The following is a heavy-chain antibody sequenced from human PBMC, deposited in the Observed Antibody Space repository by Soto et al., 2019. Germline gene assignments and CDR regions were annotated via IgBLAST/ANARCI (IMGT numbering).Heavy chain of an antibody. D-gene: IGHD5-12*01. CDR3: ARDASRDGYNLDY. CDR2: ISYDGSNK. CDR1: GFTFSSYA. J-gene: IGHJ4*02. V-gene: IGHV3-30-3*01. Sequence: SGGSLRLSCAASGFTFSSYAMHWVRQAPGKGLEWVAVISYDGSNKYYADSVKGRFTISRDNSKNTLYLQMNSLRAEDTAVYYCARDASRDGYNLDYWGQGTLVTVSS.